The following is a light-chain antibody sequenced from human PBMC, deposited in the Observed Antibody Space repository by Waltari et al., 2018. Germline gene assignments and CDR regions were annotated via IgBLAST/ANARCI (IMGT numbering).Light chain of an antibody. Sequence: QSALTQPPSASGSPGQSVTIPCTGTSSDVGGHNCFSWYQQHPGKAPKLMIYDVSKRPSGVPDRFSGSKSGNTAYLTVSGLQAEDEADYYCNSYAGSNSVLFGAGTKLTVL. J-gene: IGLJ2*01. CDR3: NSYAGSNSVL. V-gene: IGLV2-8*01. CDR1: SSDVGGHNC. CDR2: DVS.